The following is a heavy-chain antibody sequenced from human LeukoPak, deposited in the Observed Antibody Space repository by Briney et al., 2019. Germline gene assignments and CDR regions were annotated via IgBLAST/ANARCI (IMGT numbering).Heavy chain of an antibody. CDR3: ARRLRLVVSAQDYDVLDV. CDR2: IRFDGNSE. CDR1: GFIFSSYG. Sequence: GGSLRLSCAASGFIFSSYGMHWVRQAPGKGLDWVAFIRFDGNSEFYADSVKGRFTISRDNSKDTLYLQMNSLGTEDTALYYCARRLRLVVSAQDYDVLDVWGQGTTVTVSS. J-gene: IGHJ6*02. D-gene: IGHD5/OR15-5a*01. V-gene: IGHV3-30*02.